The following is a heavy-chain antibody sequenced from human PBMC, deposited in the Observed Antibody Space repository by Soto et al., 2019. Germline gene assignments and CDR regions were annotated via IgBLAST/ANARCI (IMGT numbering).Heavy chain of an antibody. J-gene: IGHJ6*02. V-gene: IGHV1-18*01. CDR2: ISPYSGNT. D-gene: IGHD3-16*01. CDR1: GHIFVNYG. CDR3: AMVDNYVTPPPQDV. Sequence: QVQLVQSGDEVRKPGSSVKVSCKASGHIFVNYGIAWVRQAPGQGLELMGWISPYSGNTHYASKDPGSLTMTTGRSTSTAYMDLGSLTSDDTAVYYCAMVDNYVTPPPQDVWGQGTTVTVSS.